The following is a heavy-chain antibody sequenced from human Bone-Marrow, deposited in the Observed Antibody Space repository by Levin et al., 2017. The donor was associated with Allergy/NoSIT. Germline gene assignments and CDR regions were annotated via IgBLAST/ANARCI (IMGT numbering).Heavy chain of an antibody. D-gene: IGHD6-19*01. V-gene: IGHV3-21*01. CDR1: GFTFRSYS. J-gene: IGHJ4*02. Sequence: GESLKISCAASGFTFRSYSMNWVRQAPGKGLEWVSSISSSGTSIHYADSVKGRFTISRENAENSLFLQMNNLRTEDTAVYYCSNGWSFPEYWGQGTLVTVSS. CDR2: ISSSGTSI. CDR3: SNGWSFPEY.